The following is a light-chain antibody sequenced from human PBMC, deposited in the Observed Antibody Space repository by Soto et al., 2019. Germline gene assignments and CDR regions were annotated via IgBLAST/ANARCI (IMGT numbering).Light chain of an antibody. V-gene: IGKV3-20*01. CDR3: QQYGSSLFT. CDR2: GAS. Sequence: EIVLTQSPGTLSLSPGERATLSCRASQSVSSSYLAWYQQKPGQAPRLLLYGASSRATGIPDRFSGSGSGTDCTLTMSRLELEDFAVYSCQQYGSSLFTFGPGTKVDIK. CDR1: QSVSSSY. J-gene: IGKJ3*01.